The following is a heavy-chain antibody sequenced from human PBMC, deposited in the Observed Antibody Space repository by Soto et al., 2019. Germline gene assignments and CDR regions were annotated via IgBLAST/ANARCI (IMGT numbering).Heavy chain of an antibody. CDR2: ISGSGGST. V-gene: IGHV3-23*01. CDR1: GFPFSSYA. CDR3: SNDRSYYDNLTGPPSAFDS. J-gene: IGHJ3*02. Sequence: PGGSLRLSCAAYGFPFSSYAMSWVRQAPGKGLEWVSAISGSGGSTYYADYVKGRFTITRDNSKNTLYLQMNSLRAEDTAVYYFSNDRSYYDNLTGPPSAFDSWGQGTRVTVAS. D-gene: IGHD3-9*01.